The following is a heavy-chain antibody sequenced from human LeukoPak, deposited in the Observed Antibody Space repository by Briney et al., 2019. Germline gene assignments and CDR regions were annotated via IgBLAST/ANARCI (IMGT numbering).Heavy chain of an antibody. CDR3: ARVLVPAGGGIVDY. J-gene: IGHJ4*02. CDR2: INPNNGGT. V-gene: IGHV1-2*02. Sequence: ASVKVSCKASGYTFTDYYMHWVRQAPGQGPEWMGWINPNNGGTNYAQNFQGRVTMTRDTPISTAYMDLSSLRSDDTAVYYCARVLVPAGGGIVDYWGQGTLVTVSS. CDR1: GYTFTDYY. D-gene: IGHD3-10*01.